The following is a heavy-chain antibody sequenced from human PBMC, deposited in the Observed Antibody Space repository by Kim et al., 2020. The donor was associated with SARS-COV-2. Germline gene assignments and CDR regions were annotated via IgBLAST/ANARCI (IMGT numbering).Heavy chain of an antibody. CDR2: VNQDGTDK. CDR1: EFTFNNYW. Sequence: GGSLRLSCAASEFTFNNYWMRWVRQAPGKGLECVATVNQDGTDKYYVYSVKGRFTISRDNPKNSLFLQMNSLRVDDTAVYYCATLTRGSGVDVWGRGTTV. J-gene: IGHJ6*02. V-gene: IGHV3-7*03. CDR3: ATLTRGSGVDV. D-gene: IGHD1-1*01.